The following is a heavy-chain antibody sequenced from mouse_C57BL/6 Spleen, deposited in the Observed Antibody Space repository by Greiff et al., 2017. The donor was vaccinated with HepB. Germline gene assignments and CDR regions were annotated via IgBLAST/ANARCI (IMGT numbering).Heavy chain of an antibody. J-gene: IGHJ3*01. CDR3: ARGSSYVGWFAY. Sequence: VKLQQPGTELVKPGASVKLSCKASGYTFTSYWMHWVKQRPGQGLEWIGNINPSNGGTNYNEKFKSKATLTVDKSSSTAYMQLSSLTSEDSAVYYCARGSSYVGWFAYWGQGTLVTVSA. CDR2: INPSNGGT. V-gene: IGHV1-53*01. CDR1: GYTFTSYW. D-gene: IGHD1-1*01.